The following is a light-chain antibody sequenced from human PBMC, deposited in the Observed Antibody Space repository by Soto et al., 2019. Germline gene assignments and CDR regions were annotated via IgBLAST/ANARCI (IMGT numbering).Light chain of an antibody. V-gene: IGKV3-20*01. CDR3: QQYYPYLWT. CDR2: GAS. CDR1: QSVIY. Sequence: EIVLTQSPGTLSLSPGERATLSCRASQSVIYLAWYQQKPGQAPRLLFYGASNRATGIPGRFSGSGSGTDFTLTISSLQPDDFATYYCQQYYPYLWTFGQGTKVEIK. J-gene: IGKJ1*01.